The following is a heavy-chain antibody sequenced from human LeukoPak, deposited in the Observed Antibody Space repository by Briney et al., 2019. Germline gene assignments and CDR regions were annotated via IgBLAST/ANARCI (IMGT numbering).Heavy chain of an antibody. Sequence: GASVKVSCKASGYTFTGYYMHWVRQAPGQGREGMGWINPNSGGTNYAQKLQGRVTMTRDTSISTAYMELSRLRSDDTAVYYCARGPRLTAMVGNYYYYMDVWGKGTTVTVSS. CDR2: INPNSGGT. CDR3: ARGPRLTAMVGNYYYYMDV. CDR1: GYTFTGYY. D-gene: IGHD5-18*01. V-gene: IGHV1-2*02. J-gene: IGHJ6*03.